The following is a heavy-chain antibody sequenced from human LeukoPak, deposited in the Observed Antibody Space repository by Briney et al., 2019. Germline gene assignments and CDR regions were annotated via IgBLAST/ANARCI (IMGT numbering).Heavy chain of an antibody. D-gene: IGHD2-8*01. Sequence: PGGSLRLSCTASGFTFSRCATSWVRQAPGKGLEWVSGISGSGDGTYYADSVKGRFTISRDNSKNTLYLQMRGLRAENTAVYYCAKEPGYCTNGVCYSRVFDRWGQGTLVTVSS. CDR2: ISGSGDGT. CDR3: AKEPGYCTNGVCYSRVFDR. CDR1: GFTFSRCA. V-gene: IGHV3-23*01. J-gene: IGHJ5*02.